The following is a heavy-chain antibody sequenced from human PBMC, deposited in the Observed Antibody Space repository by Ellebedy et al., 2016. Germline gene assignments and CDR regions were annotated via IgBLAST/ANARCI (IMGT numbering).Heavy chain of an antibody. Sequence: ASVKVSCKASGYTFTSYDINWVRQASGQGLEWMGWMNPNSGNTGYAQKFQGRITMTTNTSIITAYMELSSLGSDDTAVYFCARATSGWYPDWGQGTLVTVSS. J-gene: IGHJ4*02. D-gene: IGHD6-19*01. CDR3: ARATSGWYPD. CDR1: GYTFTSYD. V-gene: IGHV1-8*01. CDR2: MNPNSGNT.